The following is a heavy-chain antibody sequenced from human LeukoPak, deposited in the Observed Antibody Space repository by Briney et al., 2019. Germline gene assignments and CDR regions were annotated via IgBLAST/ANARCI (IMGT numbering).Heavy chain of an antibody. CDR2: IIPILAIT. J-gene: IGHJ6*02. V-gene: IGHV1-69*04. CDR3: ARTNYYGSSGYQGAGTYYYGMDV. Sequence: SVKVSCKASGGTFSSYGVSWVRQAPGQGLEWMGRIIPILAITNYAQNFQGRVTITADKSTGTAYMELSSLRSEDTAVYYCARTNYYGSSGYQGAGTYYYGMDVWGQGTTVTVSS. D-gene: IGHD3-22*01. CDR1: GGTFSSYG.